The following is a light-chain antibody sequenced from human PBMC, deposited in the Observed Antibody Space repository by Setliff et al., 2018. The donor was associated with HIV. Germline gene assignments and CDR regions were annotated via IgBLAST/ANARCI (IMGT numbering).Light chain of an antibody. CDR2: EVT. CDR3: ATSDDSLSAVV. Sequence: QSVLTQPASVSRSPGQSITISCTGTSSDVGTYNLVSWCQLPPGKAPQLIIYEVTKRPSGVSNRFSGSKSGTSASLAISDLRSGDEADYYCATSDDSLSAVVFGGGTKVTVL. V-gene: IGLV2-14*02. J-gene: IGLJ2*01. CDR1: SSDVGTYNL.